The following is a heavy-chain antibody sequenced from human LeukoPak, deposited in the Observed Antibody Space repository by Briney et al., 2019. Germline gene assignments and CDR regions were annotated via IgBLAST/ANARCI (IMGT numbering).Heavy chain of an antibody. D-gene: IGHD3-10*01. Sequence: PGGSLRLSCAASGFTFSLYAMTWVRQTPEKGLEWVSTIDGDGANTYYADSVRGRFTISRDNSKNTLSLQMTSLRADDTAVYYCATRFGLGYYYYYMDVWGKGTTVTVSS. CDR1: GFTFSLYA. CDR2: IDGDGANT. V-gene: IGHV3-23*01. CDR3: ATRFGLGYYYYYMDV. J-gene: IGHJ6*03.